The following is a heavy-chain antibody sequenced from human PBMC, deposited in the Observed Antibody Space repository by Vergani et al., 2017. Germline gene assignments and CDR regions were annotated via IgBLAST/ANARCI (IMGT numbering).Heavy chain of an antibody. J-gene: IGHJ2*01. D-gene: IGHD5-18*01. CDR2: IHNSGRT. V-gene: IGHV4-38-2*01. CDR1: GYSIGSGFY. Sequence: QVRLEESGPGLVKPSETLSLTCSVSGYSIGSGFYWAWIRQSPGEGLQWLTSIHNSGRTYHNPSLKSRVSVTLDTSKNRLSLNLTSVTATDTAVYYCARSQRDYWYFDLWGAGSVVTVSS. CDR3: ARSQRDYWYFDL.